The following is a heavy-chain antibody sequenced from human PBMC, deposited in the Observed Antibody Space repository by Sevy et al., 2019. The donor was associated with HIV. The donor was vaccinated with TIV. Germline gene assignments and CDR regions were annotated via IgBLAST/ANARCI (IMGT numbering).Heavy chain of an antibody. CDR2: IYYSGST. CDR1: GGSISSYY. CDR3: ARDGTVEGMDV. Sequence: SETLSLTCTVSGGSISSYYWSWIRQPPGKGLEWIGYIYYSGSTNYNPSLKSRVTISVDTSKNQFSLKLSSVTAADTAVYYCARDGTVEGMDVWGQGTTVTVSS. V-gene: IGHV4-59*01. D-gene: IGHD1-1*01. J-gene: IGHJ6*02.